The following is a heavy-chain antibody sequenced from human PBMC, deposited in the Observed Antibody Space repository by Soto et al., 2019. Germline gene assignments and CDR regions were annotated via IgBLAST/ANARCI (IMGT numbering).Heavy chain of an antibody. V-gene: IGHV4-38-2*02. CDR1: NFSISSGYY. J-gene: IGHJ4*02. D-gene: IGHD6-19*01. CDR3: ATPQYAAGWWGPVGFDN. Sequence: SETLSLTCNVSNFSISSGYYWGWIRQPPGKGLEWIGSIYHSGRTYYNPPLKSRITISVDTSRNQFSLQLSSVTAADTAVYYCATPQYAAGWWGPVGFDNWGQGTLVTVSS. CDR2: IYHSGRT.